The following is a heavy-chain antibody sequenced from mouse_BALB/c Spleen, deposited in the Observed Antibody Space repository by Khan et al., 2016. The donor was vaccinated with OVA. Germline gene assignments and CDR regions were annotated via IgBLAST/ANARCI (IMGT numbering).Heavy chain of an antibody. D-gene: IGHD4-1*01. CDR2: INSGSTTI. V-gene: IGHV5-17*02. J-gene: IGHJ2*01. Sequence: EVELVESGGGLVQPGGSRKLSCAASGFTFSSFGMHWVRQAPEKGLECVAYINSGSTTIYYADPVKGRFTISRDNPKNNLFLQMTSLRSEDTAMYYGARWDWDYWGQGTTLTVSS. CDR3: ARWDWDY. CDR1: GFTFSSFG.